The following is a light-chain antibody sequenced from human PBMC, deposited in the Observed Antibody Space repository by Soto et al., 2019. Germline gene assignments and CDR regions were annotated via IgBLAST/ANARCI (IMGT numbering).Light chain of an antibody. V-gene: IGKV3D-15*01. J-gene: IGKJ1*01. Sequence: EIVMTQSPATLSVSPGERATLSCRASQSVGSNLAWYQQTPGQAPRLLIYGASTRATGIPARFSGSGSGKEFTLTISSLQSEDFAVYYCQQYNNWPRTFGQGTKVEIK. CDR3: QQYNNWPRT. CDR2: GAS. CDR1: QSVGSN.